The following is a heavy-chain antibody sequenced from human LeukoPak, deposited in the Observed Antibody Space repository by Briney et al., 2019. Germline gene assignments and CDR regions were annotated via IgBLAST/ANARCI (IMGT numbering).Heavy chain of an antibody. Sequence: ASVKVSCKASGYTFTNNYLNWVRQAPGQGLEWMGMIYPRDGSTSYAQNFQGRVTVTRDTSTTTVHMELRGLRSEDTAVYYCARDQEGFDYWGQGTVVTVSS. J-gene: IGHJ4*02. CDR2: IYPRDGST. CDR1: GYTFTNNY. V-gene: IGHV1-46*01. CDR3: ARDQEGFDY.